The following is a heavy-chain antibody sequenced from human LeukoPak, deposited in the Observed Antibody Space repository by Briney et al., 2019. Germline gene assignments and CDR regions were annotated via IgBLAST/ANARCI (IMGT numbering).Heavy chain of an antibody. CDR3: AGAYCGGDCYSGRTFDI. CDR1: GGSISSYY. D-gene: IGHD2-21*02. Sequence: NPSETLSLTCTVSGGSISSYYWSWIRQPPGKGLEWIGYVYYSGSTNYNPSLKSRVTISVDTSKNQFSLKLSSVTAADTAVYYCAGAYCGGDCYSGRTFDIWGQGTMVTVSS. V-gene: IGHV4-59*12. CDR2: VYYSGST. J-gene: IGHJ3*02.